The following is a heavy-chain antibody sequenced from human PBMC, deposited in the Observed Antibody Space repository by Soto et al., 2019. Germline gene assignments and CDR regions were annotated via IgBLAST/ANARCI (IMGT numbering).Heavy chain of an antibody. J-gene: IGHJ4*02. CDR3: ARVAAYDGSGSPD. CDR2: ISRSSNYK. V-gene: IGHV3-21*02. CDR1: GFTFSSYS. D-gene: IGHD3-22*01. Sequence: EVQLVESGGGLVKPGGSLRLSCAASGFTFSSYSMNWVRQAPGKDLEWVSSISRSSNYKYYADSVKGRFTISRDNAKNSLYLQMNSLRAEDTAVYYCARVAAYDGSGSPDWGQGTLVTVSS.